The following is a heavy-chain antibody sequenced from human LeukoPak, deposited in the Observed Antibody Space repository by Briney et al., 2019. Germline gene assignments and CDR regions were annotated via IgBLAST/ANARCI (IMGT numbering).Heavy chain of an antibody. V-gene: IGHV3-66*01. J-gene: IGHJ4*02. D-gene: IGHD5-18*01. CDR1: GFTVSSNY. Sequence: GGSLRLSCAASGFTVSSNYMSWVRQAPGKGLEWVSVIYSGGSTYYADSVKGRFTISRDNSKNTLYLQMNSLRAEDTAVYYCARDGSSYGYGFFDYWGQGTLVTVSS. CDR3: ARDGSSYGYGFFDY. CDR2: IYSGGST.